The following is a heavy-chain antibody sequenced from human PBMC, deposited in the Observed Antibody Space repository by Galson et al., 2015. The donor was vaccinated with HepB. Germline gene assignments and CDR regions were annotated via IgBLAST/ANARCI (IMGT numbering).Heavy chain of an antibody. Sequence: SLRLSCAASGFRLPDYAMNWVRRAPGKALEWAAYISSDSRAINYADSVKGSFTISRDNAKNSVYLQMTNLRGEDTAVYYCVRDRGSGFGGNDVPSFDYWGRGSLVTVS. CDR1: GFRLPDYA. V-gene: IGHV3-48*01. CDR2: ISSDSRAI. D-gene: IGHD5-12*01. CDR3: VRDRGSGFGGNDVPSFDY. J-gene: IGHJ4*02.